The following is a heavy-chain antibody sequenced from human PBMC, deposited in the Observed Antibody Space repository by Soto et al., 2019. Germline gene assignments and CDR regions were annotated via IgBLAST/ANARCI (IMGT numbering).Heavy chain of an antibody. D-gene: IGHD6-6*01. J-gene: IGHJ6*02. CDR1: GFTFSSYA. CDR2: ISGSGGST. V-gene: IGHV3-23*01. Sequence: GGSLRLSCAASGFTFSSYAMSWVRQAPGKGLEWVSAISGSGGSTYYADSVKGRFTISRDNSKNTLYLQMNSLRAEDTAVYYCAKEGIAARPGDYYYYGMDVWGHGTTVTVSS. CDR3: AKEGIAARPGDYYYYGMDV.